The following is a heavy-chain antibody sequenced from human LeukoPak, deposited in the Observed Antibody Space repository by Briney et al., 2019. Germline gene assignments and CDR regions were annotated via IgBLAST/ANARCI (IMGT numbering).Heavy chain of an antibody. CDR3: TTSVSEGDEDGILTGFNY. D-gene: IGHD3-9*01. CDR2: INAGNGNT. J-gene: IGHJ4*02. Sequence: ASVKVSCKASGYTFTSYGISWVRQAPGQRPEWMGWINAGNGNTKYSQKFQDRVSLTRDTSASAAYMELSRLTPEDTAVYYCTTSVSEGDEDGILTGFNYWGQGTLVTVSS. CDR1: GYTFTSYG. V-gene: IGHV1-3*01.